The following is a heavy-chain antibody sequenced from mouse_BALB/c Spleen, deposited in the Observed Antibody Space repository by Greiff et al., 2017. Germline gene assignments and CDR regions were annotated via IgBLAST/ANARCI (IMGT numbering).Heavy chain of an antibody. CDR2: ISSGSSTI. V-gene: IGHV5-17*02. CDR1: GFTFSSFG. CDR3: ARKSSSLYAMDY. D-gene: IGHD1-3*01. Sequence: EVQVVESGGGLVQHGGSRKLSCAASGFTFSSFGMHWVRQAPEQGLEWVAYISSGSSTIYYADTVKGRFTISRDNPKNTLFLQMTSLRSEDTAMYYCARKSSSLYAMDYWGQGTSVTVSS. J-gene: IGHJ4*01.